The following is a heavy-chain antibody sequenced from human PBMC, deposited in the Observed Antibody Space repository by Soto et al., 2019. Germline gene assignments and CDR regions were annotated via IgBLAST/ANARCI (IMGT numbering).Heavy chain of an antibody. Sequence: QVQLVESGGGLVKPGGSLRLSCAASGFTFSDYYMSWIRQAPGKGLEWVSYISSSGSTIYYADSVKGRFTIPRDNAENALYLQMNSLRAEDTAVYYCARFPYDFWSGNRRGAFDSWGQGTMVTVSS. CDR1: GFTFSDYY. V-gene: IGHV3-11*01. J-gene: IGHJ3*02. CDR3: ARFPYDFWSGNRRGAFDS. D-gene: IGHD3-3*01. CDR2: ISSSGSTI.